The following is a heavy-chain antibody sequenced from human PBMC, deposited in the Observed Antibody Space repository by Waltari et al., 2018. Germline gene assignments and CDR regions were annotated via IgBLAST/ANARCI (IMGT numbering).Heavy chain of an antibody. D-gene: IGHD2-15*01. CDR3: ARMVGYCSGGRCLSPYYFDF. J-gene: IGHJ4*02. Sequence: QVTLRESGPALVKPTQTLPLPCTFSGFSLSTSGMCVSWIRQPPGKAREWLARIEWDDDTYYRTALKTRLTISKETSKNQVVLSMTNVDPVETATYYCARMVGYCSGGRCLSPYYFDFWGQGTLVTVSS. CDR1: GFSLSTSGMC. CDR2: IEWDDDT. V-gene: IGHV2-70*15.